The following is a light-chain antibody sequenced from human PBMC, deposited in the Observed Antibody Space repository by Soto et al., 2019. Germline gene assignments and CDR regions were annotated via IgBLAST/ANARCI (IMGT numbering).Light chain of an antibody. CDR3: QHYDSVPCT. Sequence: DIQLTQSPSSVSASVGDRVTITCQASQDIKNYLIWYQQKPGKAPNLLIYDASTLGTGVSSRFSGSGSGTDFSFTVTTLQPEDIATYCCQHYDSVPCTFGQGTRLEIK. J-gene: IGKJ2*02. CDR1: QDIKNY. V-gene: IGKV1-33*01. CDR2: DAS.